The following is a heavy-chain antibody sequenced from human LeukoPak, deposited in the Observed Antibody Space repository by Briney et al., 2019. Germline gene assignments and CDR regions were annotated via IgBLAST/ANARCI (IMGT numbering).Heavy chain of an antibody. D-gene: IGHD3-3*01. CDR3: ARGPPYYDFWSGYYLPYYYGMDV. CDR1: GYTFTSYD. CDR2: MNPNSGNT. J-gene: IGHJ6*02. Sequence: ASVKVSCKASGYTFTSYDINWVRQATGQGLEWMGWMNPNSGNTGYAQKFQGRVTVTRNTSISTAYMELSSLRSEDTAVYYCARGPPYYDFWSGYYLPYYYGMDVWGQGTTVTVSS. V-gene: IGHV1-8*01.